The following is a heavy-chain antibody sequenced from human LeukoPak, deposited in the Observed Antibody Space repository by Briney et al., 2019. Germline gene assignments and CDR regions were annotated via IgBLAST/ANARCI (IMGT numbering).Heavy chain of an antibody. J-gene: IGHJ4*02. D-gene: IGHD2-15*01. Sequence: GGSLRLSCAASGFTFSRYSMNWVRQAPGKGLEWVSYIGSSGSTIYYADSVEGRFTISRDNAKNSLYLQMNSLRDEDTAVYYCARLWGYCSGGSCYSTPYWGQGTLVTVSS. CDR2: IGSSGSTI. CDR1: GFTFSRYS. V-gene: IGHV3-48*02. CDR3: ARLWGYCSGGSCYSTPY.